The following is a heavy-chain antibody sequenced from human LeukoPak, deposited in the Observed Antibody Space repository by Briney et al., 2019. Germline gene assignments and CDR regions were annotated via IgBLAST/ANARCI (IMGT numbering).Heavy chain of an antibody. D-gene: IGHD3-10*01. V-gene: IGHV1-2*02. J-gene: IGHJ6*02. CDR3: ARVPSMVRGVVNYGMDV. CDR2: INPNSGDT. CDR1: GYSFTGYF. Sequence: ASVKVSCKTTGYSFTGYFMHWVRQAPGQGLEWMGWINPNSGDTKYAQKFQGRVTMTRDTSINTAYMELRRLTSDDTAVYYCARVPSMVRGVVNYGMDVWGQGTTVTVSS.